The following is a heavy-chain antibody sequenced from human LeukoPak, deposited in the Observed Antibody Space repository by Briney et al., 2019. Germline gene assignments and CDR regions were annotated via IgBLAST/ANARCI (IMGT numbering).Heavy chain of an antibody. D-gene: IGHD3-9*01. Sequence: SETLSLTCTVSGGSISSSSYYWGWIRQPPGKGLEWIGSIYYSGSTYYNPSLKSRVTISVDTSKNQFSLKLSSVTAADTAVYYCARHAYYDILTGYYNPLEFDYWGQGTLVTVSS. CDR2: IYYSGST. V-gene: IGHV4-39*01. CDR1: GGSISSSSYY. J-gene: IGHJ4*02. CDR3: ARHAYYDILTGYYNPLEFDY.